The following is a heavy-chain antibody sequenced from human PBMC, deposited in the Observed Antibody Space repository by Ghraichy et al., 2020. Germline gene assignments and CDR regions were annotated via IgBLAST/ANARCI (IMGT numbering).Heavy chain of an antibody. J-gene: IGHJ4*02. CDR2: IFYSGST. CDR3: ARHYNNNNWHDPPAY. CDR1: GGSISSSSYY. V-gene: IGHV4-39*01. Sequence: SETLSLTCTVSGGSISSSSYYWGWIRQPPGKGLEWIVSIFYSGSTYYSPSLKSRVSISVDTSKNQFSLNLSSVTAADTAVYYCARHYNNNNWHDPPAYWGQGTLVTVSS. D-gene: IGHD1-1*01.